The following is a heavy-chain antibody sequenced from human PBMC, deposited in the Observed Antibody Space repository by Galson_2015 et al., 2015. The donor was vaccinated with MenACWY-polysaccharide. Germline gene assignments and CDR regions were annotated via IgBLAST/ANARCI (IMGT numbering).Heavy chain of an antibody. Sequence: SLRLSCAASGFTFSSYGMHWVRQAPGKGLEWVAVISYDGSNKYYADSVKGRFTISRDNSKNTLYLQMNSLRAEDTAVYYCAKDSIAAAGTFDYWGQGTLVTVSS. CDR3: AKDSIAAAGTFDY. CDR1: GFTFSSYG. V-gene: IGHV3-30*18. CDR2: ISYDGSNK. D-gene: IGHD6-13*01. J-gene: IGHJ4*02.